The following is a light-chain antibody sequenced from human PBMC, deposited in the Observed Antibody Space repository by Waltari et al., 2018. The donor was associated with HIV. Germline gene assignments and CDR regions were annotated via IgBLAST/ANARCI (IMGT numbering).Light chain of an antibody. J-gene: IGKJ5*01. CDR1: QDISNY. CDR3: QQYDNLPIT. CDR2: DAS. Sequence: DIQMSQSPSSQSASVGDRVTSTCQASQDISNYLNWYQQKPGKAPKPLIYDASTLETGVPSRFSGSGSGTDFTLTISSLQPADIATYYCQQYDNLPITFGQGTRLETK. V-gene: IGKV1-33*01.